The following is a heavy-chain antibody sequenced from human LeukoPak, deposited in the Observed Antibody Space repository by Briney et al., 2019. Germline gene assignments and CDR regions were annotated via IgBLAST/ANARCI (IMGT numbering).Heavy chain of an antibody. CDR3: ASGSVGWFGELLSYNYYGMDV. D-gene: IGHD3-10*01. CDR1: AGSISSYY. V-gene: IGHV4-59*01. J-gene: IGHJ6*02. Sequence: SQTLSLTCTVSAGSISSYYWSWIRQPPRQGLEWGGYIYYSGSTNYNPSLKSRVTISVDTSKNQFSLKLSSVTAADTAVYYCASGSVGWFGELLSYNYYGMDVWGQGTTVTVSS. CDR2: IYYSGST.